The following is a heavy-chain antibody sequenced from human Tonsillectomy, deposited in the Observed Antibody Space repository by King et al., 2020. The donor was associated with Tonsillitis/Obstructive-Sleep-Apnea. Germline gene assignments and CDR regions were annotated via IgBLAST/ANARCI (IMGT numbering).Heavy chain of an antibody. CDR1: GGSISSSSYY. CDR2: IYYSGST. CDR3: ARPDYSYYYMDV. J-gene: IGHJ6*03. Sequence: PLQESGPGLVKPSETLSLTCTVSGGSISSSSYYWGWIRQPPGKGLEWIGSIYYSGSTYYNPSLKSRVTISVDPSKNQFSLKLSSVTAADTAVYYCARPDYSYYYMDVWGKGTTVTVSS. V-gene: IGHV4-39*01.